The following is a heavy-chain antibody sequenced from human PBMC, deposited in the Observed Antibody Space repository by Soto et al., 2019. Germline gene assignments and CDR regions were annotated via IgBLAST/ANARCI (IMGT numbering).Heavy chain of an antibody. V-gene: IGHV3-15*01. CDR1: GFTFSNAW. CDR2: IKSKTDGGTT. CDR3: TTEDRVPAAMFLTVSDAFDI. D-gene: IGHD2-2*01. Sequence: GGSLRLSCAASGFTFSNAWMSWVRQAPGKGLEWVGRIKSKTDGGTTDDAAPVKGRFTISRDDSKNTLYLQMNSLKTEDTAVYYCTTEDRVPAAMFLTVSDAFDIWGQGTMVTVSS. J-gene: IGHJ3*02.